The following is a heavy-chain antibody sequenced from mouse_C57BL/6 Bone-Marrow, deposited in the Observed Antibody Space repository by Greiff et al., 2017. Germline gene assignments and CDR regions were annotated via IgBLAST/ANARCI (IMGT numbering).Heavy chain of an antibody. CDR1: GYTFTDYE. J-gene: IGHJ2*01. V-gene: IGHV1-15*01. CDR2: IDPETGGT. Sequence: QVQLKESGAELVRPGASVTLSCKASGYTFTDYEMHWVKQTPVHGLEWIGAIDPETGGTAYNQKFKGKAILTAGKSSSTAYMGLRSLTSEDSAVYYCTKGCRLYYWGQGTTLTVSS. CDR3: TKGCRLYY.